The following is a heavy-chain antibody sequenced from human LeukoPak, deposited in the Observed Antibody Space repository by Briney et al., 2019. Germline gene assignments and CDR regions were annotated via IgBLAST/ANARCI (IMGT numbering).Heavy chain of an antibody. V-gene: IGHV4-59*01. CDR2: IYYSGST. Sequence: SETLSLTCTVSGGSISSYYWSWIRQPPGKGLEWIGYIYYSGSTNYNPSLKSRVTISVDTSKNQFSLQLSSVIAADTAVYYCARTKDTSGYYYYFDYWGQGTLVTVSS. D-gene: IGHD3-22*01. J-gene: IGHJ4*02. CDR1: GGSISSYY. CDR3: ARTKDTSGYYYYFDY.